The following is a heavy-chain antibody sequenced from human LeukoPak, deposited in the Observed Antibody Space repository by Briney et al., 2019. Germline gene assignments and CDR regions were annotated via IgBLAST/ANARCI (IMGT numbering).Heavy chain of an antibody. CDR2: IYYSGST. Sequence: ASETLSLTCTVSGGSISSSSYYWGWIRQPPGKGLEWIGSIYYSGSTYYNPSLKSRVTISVDTSKNQFSLKLSSVTAADTAVYYCARSGGSYYKNASDIWGQGTMVTVSS. CDR1: GGSISSSSYY. D-gene: IGHD1-26*01. CDR3: ARSGGSYYKNASDI. J-gene: IGHJ3*02. V-gene: IGHV4-39*07.